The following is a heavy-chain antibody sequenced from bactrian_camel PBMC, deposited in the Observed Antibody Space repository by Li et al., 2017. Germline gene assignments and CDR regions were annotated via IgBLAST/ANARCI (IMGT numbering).Heavy chain of an antibody. CDR1: EFTFRSYD. CDR2: INDANQGGMI. Sequence: VQLVESGGDLVQPGGSLRLSCAASEFTFRSYDMNWVRQAPGKGLGWDSAINDANQGGMIYYADSVKGRFTISRDTAKNMVYLRMNSLKPEDTGVYYCATGEAGVGSDCPRSWPFGVWGQGTQVTVS. J-gene: IGHJ6*01. D-gene: IGHD5*01. V-gene: IGHV3S40*01. CDR3: ATGEAGVGSDCPRSWPFGV.